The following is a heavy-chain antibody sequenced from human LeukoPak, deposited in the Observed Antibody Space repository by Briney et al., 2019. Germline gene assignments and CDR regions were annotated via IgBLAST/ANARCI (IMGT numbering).Heavy chain of an antibody. Sequence: PGGSLRLSCAASGFTFSSYGMSWVRQAPGKGLEWVSLISWDGGSTYYADSVKGRFTISRDNSKNSLYLQMNSLRTEDTALYYCAKDIYDFWSGGIDYWGQGTLVTVSS. CDR2: ISWDGGST. J-gene: IGHJ4*02. V-gene: IGHV3-43*02. CDR1: GFTFSSYG. CDR3: AKDIYDFWSGGIDY. D-gene: IGHD3-3*01.